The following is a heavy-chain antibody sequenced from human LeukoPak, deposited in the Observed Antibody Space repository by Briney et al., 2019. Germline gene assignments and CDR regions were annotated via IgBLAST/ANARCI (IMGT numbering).Heavy chain of an antibody. D-gene: IGHD3-3*01. CDR1: GFTFSSFE. CDR2: ISSGAATI. CDR3: AKGCYDFWSGSLYYFDY. V-gene: IGHV3-48*03. J-gene: IGHJ4*02. Sequence: HPGGSLRLSCAASGFTFSSFEMNWVRQAPGKGLEWVSSISSGAATIYYADSVKGRFTISRGNAKNSLYLQMNSLRAEDTAVYYCAKGCYDFWSGSLYYFDYWGQGTLVTVSS.